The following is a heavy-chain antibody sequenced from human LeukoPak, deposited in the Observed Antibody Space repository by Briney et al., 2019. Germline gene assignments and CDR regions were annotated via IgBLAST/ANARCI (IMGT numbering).Heavy chain of an antibody. CDR2: IYDSGST. J-gene: IGHJ4*02. Sequence: RASETLSLTCTVSGGSIRSSYYYWGWIRQPPGKGLEWIGSIYDSGSTYYNPSLKSRVTISVDTSKNQFSLKLSSVTAADTAVYYCARVLARNKEGTMIVVPGFDYWGQGTLVTVSS. D-gene: IGHD3-22*01. V-gene: IGHV4-39*07. CDR3: ARVLARNKEGTMIVVPGFDY. CDR1: GGSIRSSYYY.